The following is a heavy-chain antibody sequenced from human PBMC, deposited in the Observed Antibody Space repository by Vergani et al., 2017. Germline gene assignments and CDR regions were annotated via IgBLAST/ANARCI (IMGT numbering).Heavy chain of an antibody. Sequence: EVQLVQSGAEVKKPGESLKISCKGSGYSFTSYWIGWVRQMPGKGLEWMGIIYPGDSDTRYSPSFQGQVTISADKSISTAYLQWSSLKASDTAMYYCARDAPIAAAGDYYYGMDVWGQGTTVTVSS. D-gene: IGHD6-13*01. CDR2: IYPGDSDT. CDR3: ARDAPIAAAGDYYYGMDV. J-gene: IGHJ6*02. CDR1: GYSFTSYW. V-gene: IGHV5-51*01.